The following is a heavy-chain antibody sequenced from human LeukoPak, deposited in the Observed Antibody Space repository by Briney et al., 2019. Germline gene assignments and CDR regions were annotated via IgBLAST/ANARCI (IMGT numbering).Heavy chain of an antibody. J-gene: IGHJ4*02. CDR1: GGSFSGYY. V-gene: IGHV4-59*10. CDR2: IYTSGST. Sequence: SETLSLTCAVYGGSFSGYYWSWIRQPAGKGLEWIGRIYTSGSTNYNPSLKSRVTMSVDTSKNQFSLKLSSVTAADTAVYYCAGRQVVAATLADYWGQGTLVTVSS. D-gene: IGHD2-15*01. CDR3: AGRQVVAATLADY.